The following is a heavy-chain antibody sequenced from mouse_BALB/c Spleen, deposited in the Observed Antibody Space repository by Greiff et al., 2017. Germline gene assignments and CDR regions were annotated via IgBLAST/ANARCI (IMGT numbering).Heavy chain of an antibody. CDR2: IDPANGNT. V-gene: IGHV14-3*02. Sequence: EVQVVESGAELVKPGASVKLSCTASGFNIKDTYMHWVKQRPEQGLEWIGRIDPANGNTKYDPKFQGKATITADTSSNTAYLQLSSLTSEDTAVYYCALYGHPDYWGQGTTLTVSS. J-gene: IGHJ2*01. CDR3: ALYGHPDY. D-gene: IGHD1-1*02. CDR1: GFNIKDTY.